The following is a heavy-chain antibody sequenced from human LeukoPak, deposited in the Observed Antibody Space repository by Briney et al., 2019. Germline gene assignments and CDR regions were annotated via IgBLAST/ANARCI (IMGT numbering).Heavy chain of an antibody. CDR1: GGSISSSSYY. Sequence: SETLSLTCTVSGGSISSSSYYWTWIRQPPGKGLEWIGEISHSGSTNYNPSLKSRVTISVDTSKKQFSLKVNSVTAADTAVYYCARLDDYWGQGTLVTVSS. CDR2: ISHSGST. J-gene: IGHJ4*02. CDR3: ARLDDY. V-gene: IGHV4-39*07.